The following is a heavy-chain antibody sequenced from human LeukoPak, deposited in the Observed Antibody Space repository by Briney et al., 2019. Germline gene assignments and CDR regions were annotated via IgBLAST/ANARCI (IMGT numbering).Heavy chain of an antibody. D-gene: IGHD3-22*01. Sequence: GGSLRLSCAASGFTVSSNYMSWVRQAPGKGLEWVSSVWSGGTTYYADSVRGRFIISRDNSKNTLYLQMNSLRAEDTAVYYCARDGPGNYDSSSFDYWGQGTLVTVSS. CDR1: GFTVSSNY. V-gene: IGHV3-53*01. CDR2: VWSGGTT. J-gene: IGHJ4*02. CDR3: ARDGPGNYDSSSFDY.